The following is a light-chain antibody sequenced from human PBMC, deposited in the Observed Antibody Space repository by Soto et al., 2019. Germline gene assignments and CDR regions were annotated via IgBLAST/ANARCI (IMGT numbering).Light chain of an antibody. V-gene: IGLV4-69*01. J-gene: IGLJ2*01. Sequence: QPVLTQSPSASASLGASVKLTCTLSSGHSSYAIAWHQQKPEKGPRYLMKLNSDGSHSKGDGIPDRFSGSSSGAERYLTLSSLQSEDEADYSCQTWGTGIQIFGGGTKLTVL. CDR2: LNSDGSH. CDR1: SGHSSYA. CDR3: QTWGTGIQI.